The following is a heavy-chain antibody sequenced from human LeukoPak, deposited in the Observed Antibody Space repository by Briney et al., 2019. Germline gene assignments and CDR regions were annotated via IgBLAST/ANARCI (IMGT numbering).Heavy chain of an antibody. D-gene: IGHD1-1*01. CDR1: GYTFDTYH. V-gene: IGHV1-46*02. CDR2: INPNGGST. CDR3: ARLTTGTHFDY. Sequence: ASVKVSCKASGYTFDTYHIHWVRQAPGQGLEWMGIINPNGGSTSYAQKFQGRVTVTRDTSMSTVYMELSSLGSEDTAVYYCARLTTGTHFDYWGQGTLVTVSS. J-gene: IGHJ4*02.